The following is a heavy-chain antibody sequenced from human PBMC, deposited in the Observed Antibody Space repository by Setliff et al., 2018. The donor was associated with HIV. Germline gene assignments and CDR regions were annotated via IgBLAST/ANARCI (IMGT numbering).Heavy chain of an antibody. V-gene: IGHV1-69*13. D-gene: IGHD1-26*01. CDR3: ARGWEGGMDY. J-gene: IGHJ4*02. CDR2: IIPILGSP. Sequence: SVKVSCKSAGDTFSSSPINWVRQAPGQGLEWMGVIIPILGSPNYAQRFQGGVTISADESTSTAFLEVTGLRSEDTAVYFCARGWEGGMDYWGQGTLVTVSS. CDR1: GDTFSSSP.